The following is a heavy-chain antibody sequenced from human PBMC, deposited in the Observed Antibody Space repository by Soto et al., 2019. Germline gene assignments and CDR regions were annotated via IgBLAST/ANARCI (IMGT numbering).Heavy chain of an antibody. J-gene: IGHJ4*03. V-gene: IGHV4-59*08. Sequence: PSETLSLTCTVSGGSISSYYWSWIRQPPGKGLEWIGYIYYSGSTNYNPSLKSRVTISVDTSKNQFSLKLSSVTAADTAVYYCARHLESSGWSYFDYWVPETLLGHRLL. CDR2: IYYSGST. CDR3: ARHLESSGWSYFDY. D-gene: IGHD6-19*01. CDR1: GGSISSYY.